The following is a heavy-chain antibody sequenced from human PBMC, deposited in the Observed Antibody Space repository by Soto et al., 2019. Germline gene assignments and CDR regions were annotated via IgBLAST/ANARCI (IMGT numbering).Heavy chain of an antibody. Sequence: GGSLRLSCAASGFTFSDYYMSWIRQAPGKGLEWVSYISSSGSTIYYADSVKGRFTISRDNAKNSLYLQMNSLRAEDTAVYYCARAEVGDILTGYYGFPQNYYYYYYMDVWGKGTTVTVSS. D-gene: IGHD3-9*01. CDR3: ARAEVGDILTGYYGFPQNYYYYYYMDV. CDR1: GFTFSDYY. V-gene: IGHV3-11*01. J-gene: IGHJ6*03. CDR2: ISSSGSTI.